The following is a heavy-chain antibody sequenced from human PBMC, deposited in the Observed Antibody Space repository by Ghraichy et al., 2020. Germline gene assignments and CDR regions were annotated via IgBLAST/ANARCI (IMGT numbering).Heavy chain of an antibody. CDR2: IIPIFGTA. V-gene: IGHV1-69*13. CDR3: AILAAAGNGFFDP. CDR1: GGTFSSYA. J-gene: IGHJ5*02. Sequence: SVKVSCKASGGTFSSYAISWVRQAPGQGLEWMGGIIPIFGTANYAQKFQGIVTITADESTSTAYMELSSLRSEDTAVYYCAILAAAGNGFFDPWGQGTLVTVSS. D-gene: IGHD6-13*01.